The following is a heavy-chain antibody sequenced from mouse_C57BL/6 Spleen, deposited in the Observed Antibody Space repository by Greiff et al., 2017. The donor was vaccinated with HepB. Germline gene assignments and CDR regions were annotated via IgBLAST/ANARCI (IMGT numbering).Heavy chain of an antibody. V-gene: IGHV1-69*01. CDR3: ARRGVYYFDY. CDR1: GYTFTSYW. Sequence: QVQLQQPGAELVMPGASVKLSCKASGYTFTSYWMHWVKQRPGQGLEWIGEIDPSDSYTNYNQKFKGKSTLTVDKSSSTAYMQLSSPTSEDSAVYYCARRGVYYFDYWGQGTTLTVSS. CDR2: IDPSDSYT. J-gene: IGHJ2*01.